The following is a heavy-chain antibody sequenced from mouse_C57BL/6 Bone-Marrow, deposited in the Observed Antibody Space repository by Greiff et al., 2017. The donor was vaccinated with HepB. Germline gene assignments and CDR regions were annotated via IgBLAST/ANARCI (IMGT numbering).Heavy chain of an antibody. CDR1: GYTFTSYW. J-gene: IGHJ2*01. V-gene: IGHV1-64*01. CDR3: ARIYYGYDDYFDY. CDR2: IHPNSGST. D-gene: IGHD2-2*01. Sequence: QVQLQQPGAELVKPGASVKLSCKASGYTFTSYWMHWVKQRPGQGLEWIGMIHPNSGSTNYNEKFKSKATLTVDKSSSTAYMQLSSLTSEDSAVYYCARIYYGYDDYFDYWGQGTTLTVSS.